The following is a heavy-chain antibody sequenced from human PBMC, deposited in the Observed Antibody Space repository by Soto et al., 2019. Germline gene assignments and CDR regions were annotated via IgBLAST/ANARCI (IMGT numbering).Heavy chain of an antibody. V-gene: IGHV3-23*01. CDR1: GFTFSNYA. CDR2: VSGSVTSA. Sequence: DVQLLESGGGLVQPGGSLRLSCAASGFTFSNYAISWVRQAPGKGLEWVSTVSGSVTSAYFADSVKGRFTIFRDNSKNTVYLQMNRLRAEDTAVYYCAKDNLYDYVWGNLPGDGYFDYWGQGTLVTVSS. D-gene: IGHD3-16*01. J-gene: IGHJ4*02. CDR3: AKDNLYDYVWGNLPGDGYFDY.